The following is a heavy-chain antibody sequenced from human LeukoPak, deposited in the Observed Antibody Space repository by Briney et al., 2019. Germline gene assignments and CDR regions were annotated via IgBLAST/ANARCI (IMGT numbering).Heavy chain of an antibody. Sequence: ASVKVSCKASGGTFSSYAISWVRQAPGQGLEWMGGIIPIFGTANYAQKFQGGVTITADESTSTAYMELSSLRSEDTAVYYCARDYGDYDSTDDAFDIWGQGTMVTVSS. CDR1: GGTFSSYA. CDR3: ARDYGDYDSTDDAFDI. CDR2: IIPIFGTA. V-gene: IGHV1-69*13. J-gene: IGHJ3*02. D-gene: IGHD4-17*01.